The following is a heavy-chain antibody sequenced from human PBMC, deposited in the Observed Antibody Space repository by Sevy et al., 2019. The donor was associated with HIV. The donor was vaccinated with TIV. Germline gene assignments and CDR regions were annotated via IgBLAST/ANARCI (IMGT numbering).Heavy chain of an antibody. CDR2: INSDGSTT. J-gene: IGHJ5*02. CDR1: GFSFCRYF. Sequence: GGSLRLSCAASGFSFCRYFMHWVRQAPGEGLVWVSRINSDGSTTNYADSVEGRFIVSRDNAKKTLYLELHSLRVEDTATYYCARDTLGYGGNPNLDLDLWGQGTLVTVSS. D-gene: IGHD4-17*01. V-gene: IGHV3-74*01. CDR3: ARDTLGYGGNPNLDLDL.